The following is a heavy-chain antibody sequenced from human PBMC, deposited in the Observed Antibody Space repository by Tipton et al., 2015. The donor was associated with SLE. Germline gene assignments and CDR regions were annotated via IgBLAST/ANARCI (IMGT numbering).Heavy chain of an antibody. CDR2: ISYDGSNK. J-gene: IGHJ4*02. Sequence: SLRLSCAASGFTFSSYSMNWVRQAPGKGLEWVAVISYDGSNKYYADSVKGRFTISRDNSKNTVYLQMNSLRLEDTAVYYCARQYLPGSGPSFDSWGQGTLVTVSS. CDR1: GFTFSSYS. V-gene: IGHV3-30*03. CDR3: ARQYLPGSGPSFDS. D-gene: IGHD2-2*01.